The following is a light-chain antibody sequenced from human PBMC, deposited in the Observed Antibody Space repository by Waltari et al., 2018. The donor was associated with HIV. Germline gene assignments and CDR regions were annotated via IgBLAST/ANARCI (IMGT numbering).Light chain of an antibody. CDR1: QSLLHSNGYNY. V-gene: IGKV2-28*01. CDR2: LGS. CDR3: MQALQTPPT. Sequence: DIVMTQSPLSLPVTPGEPASIPCRSSQSLLHSNGYNYLDRSLQKPGQSPQLLIYLGSDRAFGVPDRVSGSGSGTDFTLRSRRVEADDVGVYYCMQALQTPPTFGGGTKVEIK. J-gene: IGKJ4*02.